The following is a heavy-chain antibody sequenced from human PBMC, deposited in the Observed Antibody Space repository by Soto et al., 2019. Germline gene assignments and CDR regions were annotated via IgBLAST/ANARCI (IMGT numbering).Heavy chain of an antibody. Sequence: GGSLRLSCEASGFTLSAYTMNWVRQAPGKGPEWVSSISSTSSYIYYADSVKGRFTITRDNAKNSLFLQMTSLRAEDTAVYYCARDHYRRIVGATSDCWGRGTRVTVSS. CDR2: ISSTSSYI. D-gene: IGHD1-26*01. V-gene: IGHV3-21*01. J-gene: IGHJ4*02. CDR3: ARDHYRRIVGATSDC. CDR1: GFTLSAYT.